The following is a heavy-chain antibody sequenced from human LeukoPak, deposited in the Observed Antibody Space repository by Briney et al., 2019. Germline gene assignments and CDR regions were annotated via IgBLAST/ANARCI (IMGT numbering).Heavy chain of an antibody. Sequence: GGSLRLSCAASGFTFSSYGMHWVRQAPGKGLEWVAFIRYDGSNKYYADSVKGRFTISRDNSKNTLYLQMNSLRAEDTAVYYCANSGSYYRDAFDIWGQGTMVTVSS. CDR3: ANSGSYYRDAFDI. V-gene: IGHV3-30*02. D-gene: IGHD1-26*01. CDR2: IRYDGSNK. J-gene: IGHJ3*02. CDR1: GFTFSSYG.